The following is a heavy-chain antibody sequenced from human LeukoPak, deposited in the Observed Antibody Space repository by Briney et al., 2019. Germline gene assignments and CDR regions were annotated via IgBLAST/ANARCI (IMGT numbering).Heavy chain of an antibody. CDR2: IIPIFGTA. V-gene: IGHV1-69*13. CDR1: GGTFSSYA. CDR3: ARGIYYGSGSYYDYYYYYMDV. Sequence: SVKVSCKASGGTFSSYAISWVRQAPGQGLEWMGGIIPIFGTANYAQKFQGRVTITADESTSTAYMELSSLRSEDTAVYYCARGIYYGSGSYYDYYYYYMDVWGKGTTVTISS. D-gene: IGHD3-10*01. J-gene: IGHJ6*03.